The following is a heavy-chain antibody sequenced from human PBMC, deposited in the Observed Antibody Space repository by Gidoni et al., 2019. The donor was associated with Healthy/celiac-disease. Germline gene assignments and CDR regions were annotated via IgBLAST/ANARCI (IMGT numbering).Heavy chain of an antibody. V-gene: IGHV3-33*01. CDR2: IWYDGSNK. Sequence: QVQLVESGGGVVQPGRSLRLSCAASGFTFSSYGMHWVRQAPGKGLEWVAVIWYDGSNKYYADSVKGRFTISRDNSKNTLYLQMNSLRAEDTAVYYCARESGGSGWNDAFDIWGQGTMVTVSS. J-gene: IGHJ3*02. CDR3: ARESGGSGWNDAFDI. D-gene: IGHD6-19*01. CDR1: GFTFSSYG.